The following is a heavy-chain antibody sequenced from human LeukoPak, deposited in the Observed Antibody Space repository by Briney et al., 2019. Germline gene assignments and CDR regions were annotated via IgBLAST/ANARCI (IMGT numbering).Heavy chain of an antibody. D-gene: IGHD3-10*01. CDR1: GFTFSSYS. CDR3: ARVDYGSGSFFDY. V-gene: IGHV3-21*01. Sequence: GGSLRLSCAASGFTFSSYSMNWVRQAPGKGLEWVSSISSSSSYIYQADSVKGRFTISRDNAKNSLYLQMNSLRAEDTAVYYCARVDYGSGSFFDYWGQGTLVTVSS. J-gene: IGHJ4*02. CDR2: ISSSSSYI.